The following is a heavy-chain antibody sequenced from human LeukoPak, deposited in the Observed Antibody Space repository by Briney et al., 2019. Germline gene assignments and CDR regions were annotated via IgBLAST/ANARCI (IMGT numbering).Heavy chain of an antibody. CDR3: ARSGVWGSYRSRQFDY. D-gene: IGHD3-16*02. CDR1: GGTFSSYT. Sequence: SVKVSCKASGGTFSSYTISWVRQAPGQGLEWMGRIIPILGIANYAQKFQGRVTITADKSTSTAYMELSSLRSEDTAVYYCARSGVWGSYRSRQFDYWGQGTLVTVSS. V-gene: IGHV1-69*02. CDR2: IIPILGIA. J-gene: IGHJ4*02.